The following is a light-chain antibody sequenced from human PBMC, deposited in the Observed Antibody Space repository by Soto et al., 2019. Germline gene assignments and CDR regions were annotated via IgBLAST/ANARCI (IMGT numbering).Light chain of an antibody. Sequence: DIQLTQSPSFLSASVGDRVTITCRASQSIYTYLAWYQQKPGKAPELLIYAASTLQSGVPSRFSGSGSGTEFTLTISSLQPEDFATYYCQQLNSYPWTFGQGTKVEIK. V-gene: IGKV1-9*01. CDR1: QSIYTY. CDR3: QQLNSYPWT. J-gene: IGKJ1*01. CDR2: AAS.